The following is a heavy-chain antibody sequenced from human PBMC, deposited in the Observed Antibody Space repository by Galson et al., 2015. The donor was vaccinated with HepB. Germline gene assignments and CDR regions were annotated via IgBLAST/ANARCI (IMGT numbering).Heavy chain of an antibody. CDR1: GFTFSHCG. J-gene: IGHJ4*02. Sequence: SLRLSCATSGFTFSHCGMHWVRQAPGKGPEWVALIWWDGSKRYYADYVKGRFTISRDDSKSTLYLQMNSLRAEDTAVYYCTRDIHSRYFDLWGQGTLVTVSS. CDR2: IWWDGSKR. V-gene: IGHV3-33*01. CDR3: TRDIHSRYFDL. D-gene: IGHD2-21*01.